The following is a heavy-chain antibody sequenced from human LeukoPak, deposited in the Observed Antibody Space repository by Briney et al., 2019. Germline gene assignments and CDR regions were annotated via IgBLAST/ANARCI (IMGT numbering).Heavy chain of an antibody. Sequence: GATVKISCKASGYTFTDYYMHWVQQAPGKGLEWMGRVDPEDGETIYAEKFQGRVTITADTSTDTAYMELSSLRSEDTAVYYCARERGYGDYGYWGQGTLVTVSS. V-gene: IGHV1-69-2*01. D-gene: IGHD4-17*01. CDR2: VDPEDGET. CDR1: GYTFTDYY. CDR3: ARERGYGDYGY. J-gene: IGHJ4*02.